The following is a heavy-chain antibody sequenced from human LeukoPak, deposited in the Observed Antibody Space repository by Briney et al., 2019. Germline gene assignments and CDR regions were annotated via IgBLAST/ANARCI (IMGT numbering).Heavy chain of an antibody. CDR1: GGSISSGDYC. Sequence: PSETLSLTCTVSGGSISSGDYCWGWIRQPPGKGLEWIAYMYYSGSTYYNPSLQSRVTMSADTSKNQLSLKLSSVTAADTAVYYCARPYYYDSRIDPWGQGILVTVSS. D-gene: IGHD3-22*01. CDR3: ARPYYYDSRIDP. CDR2: MYYSGST. J-gene: IGHJ5*02. V-gene: IGHV4-30-4*01.